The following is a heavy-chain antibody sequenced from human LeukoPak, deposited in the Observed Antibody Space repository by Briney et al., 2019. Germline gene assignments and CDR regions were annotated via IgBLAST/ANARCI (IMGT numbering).Heavy chain of an antibody. CDR2: MNPNSGNT. CDR1: GYTFTSYD. J-gene: IGHJ6*02. Sequence: ASVKVSCKASGYTFTSYDINWVRQATGQGLEWMGWMNPNSGNTGYAQKFQGRVTMTRNTSISTAYMELSSLRSEDTAVYYCARARSAYYDILTGYLGTVGEKYGMDVWGQGTTVTASS. D-gene: IGHD3-9*01. V-gene: IGHV1-8*01. CDR3: ARARSAYYDILTGYLGTVGEKYGMDV.